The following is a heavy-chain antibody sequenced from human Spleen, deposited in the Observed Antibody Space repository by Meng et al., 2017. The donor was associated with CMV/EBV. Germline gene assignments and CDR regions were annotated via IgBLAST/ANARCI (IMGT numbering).Heavy chain of an antibody. D-gene: IGHD1-1*01. V-gene: IGHV4-59*01. Sequence: SETLSLTCTVSGASISSNYWSWSRRPPGKGLEYIGSTSYTGYIEYNPSLKGRVTISLDTSKNHFSLKLTSVTAADTAMYYCAGPDDMGSSPHDPFDMWGQGTMVTVSS. J-gene: IGHJ3*02. CDR1: GASISSNY. CDR2: TSYTGYI. CDR3: AGPDDMGSSPHDPFDM.